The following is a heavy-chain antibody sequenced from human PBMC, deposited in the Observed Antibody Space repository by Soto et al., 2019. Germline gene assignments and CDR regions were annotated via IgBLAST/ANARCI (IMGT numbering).Heavy chain of an antibody. CDR1: GGSISSSSYY. Sequence: SETLSLTCTVSGGSISSSSYYWGWIRQPPGKGLEWIGSIYYSGSTYYNPSLKSRVTISVDTSKNQFSLKLSSVTAADTAVYYCRSQTSGSYYYYGMDVWGQGTTVTVSS. CDR2: IYYSGST. CDR3: RSQTSGSYYYYGMDV. V-gene: IGHV4-39*01. J-gene: IGHJ6*02. D-gene: IGHD1-26*01.